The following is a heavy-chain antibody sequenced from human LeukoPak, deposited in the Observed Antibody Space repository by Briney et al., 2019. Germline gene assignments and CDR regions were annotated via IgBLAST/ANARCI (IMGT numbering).Heavy chain of an antibody. J-gene: IGHJ4*02. V-gene: IGHV3-21*04. CDR1: GFTFSSYT. CDR3: ARVGAVEYYFDY. Sequence: PGGSLRLSCAASGFTFSSYTMNWVRQAPGKGLEWVSSISSANSYIYYVDSVKGRFTISRDNAKNSLDLQMNSLRAEDTAVYYCARVGAVEYYFDYWGQGTLVTVSS. D-gene: IGHD6-19*01. CDR2: ISSANSYI.